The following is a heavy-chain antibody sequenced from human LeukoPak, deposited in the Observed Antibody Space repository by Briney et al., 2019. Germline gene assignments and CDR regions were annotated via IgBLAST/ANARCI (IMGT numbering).Heavy chain of an antibody. J-gene: IGHJ4*02. CDR2: IIPILGIA. CDR3: AFHGGYCSSTSCYAEIDY. CDR1: GSTFSSYS. V-gene: IGHV1-69*02. Sequence: PAASVKVSFKASGSTFSSYSISWVRQAPGQGLEWMGRIIPILGIAPYAQTFQCRVTLTADKSPTPASMELTRLRSEDTAVYYCAFHGGYCSSTSCYAEIDYWGQGTLVTVSS. D-gene: IGHD2-2*01.